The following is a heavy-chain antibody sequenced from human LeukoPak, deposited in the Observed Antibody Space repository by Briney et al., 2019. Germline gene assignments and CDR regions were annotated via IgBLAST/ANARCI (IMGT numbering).Heavy chain of an antibody. CDR1: GFTFSSYG. CDR3: ARVRDY. J-gene: IGHJ4*02. Sequence: GGSLRLSCVASGFTFSSYGMHWVRQAPGKGLEWVSFIRYDGSNKYYADSVKGRLTISRDNSKNTLYLQMGSLRAEDMAVYYCARVRDYWGQGTLVTVSS. CDR2: IRYDGSNK. V-gene: IGHV3-30*02.